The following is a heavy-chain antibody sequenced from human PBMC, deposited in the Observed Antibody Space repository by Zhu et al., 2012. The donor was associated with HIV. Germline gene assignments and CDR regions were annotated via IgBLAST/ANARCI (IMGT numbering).Heavy chain of an antibody. CDR2: IYYSGST. D-gene: IGHD3-10*01. V-gene: IGHV4-39*07. J-gene: IGHJ4*02. CDR3: ARQFGSGSYLPLLLLTY. Sequence: QVQLQESGPGLVKPSETLSLTRTVSGGSVSSSSYYWGWIRQPPGKGLEWIGSIYYSGSTYYNPSLKSRVTISVDTSKNQFSLKLSSVTAADTAVYYCARQFGSGSYLPLLLLTYWGQGTPGPPSPQ. CDR1: GGSVSSSSYY.